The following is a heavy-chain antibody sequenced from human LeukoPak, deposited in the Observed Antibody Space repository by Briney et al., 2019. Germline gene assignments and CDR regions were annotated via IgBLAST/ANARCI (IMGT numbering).Heavy chain of an antibody. Sequence: SVKVSCKVSGYSLIELPIHWVRQAPGKGLEWMGRIIPILGIANYAQKFQGRVTITADKSTSTAYMELSSLRSEDTAVYYCARGSYSSGWSPPFDYWGQGTLVTVSS. CDR2: IIPILGIA. D-gene: IGHD6-19*01. J-gene: IGHJ4*02. CDR3: ARGSYSSGWSPPFDY. CDR1: GYSLIELP. V-gene: IGHV1-69*04.